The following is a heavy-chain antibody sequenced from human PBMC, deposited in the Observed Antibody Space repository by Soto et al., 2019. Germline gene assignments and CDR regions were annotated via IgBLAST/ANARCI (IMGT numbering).Heavy chain of an antibody. CDR3: ARGGVVVAATHRAYNWFDP. CDR2: IYYSGST. D-gene: IGHD2-15*01. CDR1: GGSISSSSYY. Sequence: SETLSLTCTVSGGSISSSSYYWGLIRQPPGKGLEWIGSIYYSGSTYYNPSLKSRVTISVDTSKNQFSLKLSSVTAADTAVYYCARGGVVVAATHRAYNWFDPWGQGTLVTVSS. V-gene: IGHV4-39*01. J-gene: IGHJ5*02.